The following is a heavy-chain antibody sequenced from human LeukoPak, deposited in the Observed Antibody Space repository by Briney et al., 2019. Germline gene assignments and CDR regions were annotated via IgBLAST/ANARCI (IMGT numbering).Heavy chain of an antibody. CDR1: GFTFSSYA. D-gene: IGHD6-19*01. CDR2: ISYDGSNK. CDR3: ARESPPYSSGWYVFDY. Sequence: PGGSLRLSCAASGFTFSSYAMHWVRQAPGKGLEWVAVISYDGSNKYYADSVKGRFTISRDNSKNTLYLQMNSLRAEDTAVYYCARESPPYSSGWYVFDYWGQGTLVTVSS. J-gene: IGHJ4*02. V-gene: IGHV3-30-3*01.